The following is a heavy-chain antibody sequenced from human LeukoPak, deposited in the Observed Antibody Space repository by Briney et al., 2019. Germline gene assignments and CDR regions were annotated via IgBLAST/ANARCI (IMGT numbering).Heavy chain of an antibody. CDR2: IRSKANSYAT. CDR1: GFTFSGSA. V-gene: IGHV3-73*01. J-gene: IGHJ6*03. CDR3: TFVWAARRKVYYYYYYMDV. Sequence: PGGSLRLSCAASGFTFSGSAMHWVRQASGKGLEWVGRIRSKANSYATAYAASVKGRFTISRDDSKNTAYLQMNSLKTEDTAVYYCTFVWAARRKVYYYYYYMDVWGKGTTVTVSS. D-gene: IGHD6-6*01.